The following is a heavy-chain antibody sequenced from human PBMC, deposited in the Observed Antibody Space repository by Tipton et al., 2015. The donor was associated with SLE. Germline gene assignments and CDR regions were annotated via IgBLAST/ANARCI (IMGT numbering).Heavy chain of an antibody. V-gene: IGHV4-38-2*01. Sequence: TLSLTCAVSGYSMSSGYYWGWIRQPPGEGLEWIGSIFHTGGTYSNPSLRSRITMSVDTSKNQFSLQLTSVIAADTAVYYCARSRFPEGAFDIWARGTMVTVSS. D-gene: IGHD2-21*01. CDR3: ARSRFPEGAFDI. J-gene: IGHJ3*02. CDR2: IFHTGGT. CDR1: GYSMSSGYY.